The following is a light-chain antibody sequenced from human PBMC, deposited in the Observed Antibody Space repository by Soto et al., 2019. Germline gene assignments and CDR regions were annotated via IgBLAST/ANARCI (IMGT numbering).Light chain of an antibody. CDR3: QQYNNWPLT. V-gene: IGKV3-15*01. J-gene: IGKJ4*01. Sequence: EMVMTQSPATLSVSPGERATLSCRASQSVSSNLAWYQQKPGQALRLLIYGASTRATGIPARFSGSRSGTEFTLTISSLQSEDFAVYYCQQYNNWPLTFGGGTKVEIK. CDR1: QSVSSN. CDR2: GAS.